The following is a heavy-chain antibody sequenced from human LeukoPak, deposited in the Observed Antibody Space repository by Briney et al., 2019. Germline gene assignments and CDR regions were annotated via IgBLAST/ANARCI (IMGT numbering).Heavy chain of an antibody. V-gene: IGHV1-69*04. CDR2: IIPILGMA. CDR1: GGTFSSYA. CDR3: ARDKCSGGSCYSFAWFDP. D-gene: IGHD2-15*01. J-gene: IGHJ5*02. Sequence: ASVKVSCKASGGTFSSYAISWVRQAPGQGLEWMGRIIPILGMANYAQKFQGRVTITADKSTSTASMELSSLRSEDTAVYYCARDKCSGGSCYSFAWFDPWAREPWSPSPQ.